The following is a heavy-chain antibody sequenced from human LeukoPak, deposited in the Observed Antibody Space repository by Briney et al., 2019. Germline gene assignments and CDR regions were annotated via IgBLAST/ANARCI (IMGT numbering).Heavy chain of an antibody. CDR3: AKVIGLDYYDSSPPGV. CDR1: GFTFSSYA. V-gene: IGHV3-23*01. J-gene: IGHJ4*02. Sequence: GGSLRLSCAASGFTFSSYAMSWVRQAPGKGLEWVSVISGSGGSTYYADSVKGRFTISRDNSKNTLYLQMNSLRAEDTAVYYCAKVIGLDYYDSSPPGVWGQGTLVTVSS. CDR2: ISGSGGST. D-gene: IGHD3-22*01.